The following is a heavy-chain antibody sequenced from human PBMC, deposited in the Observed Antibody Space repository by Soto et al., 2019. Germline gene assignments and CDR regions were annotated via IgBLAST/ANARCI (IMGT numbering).Heavy chain of an antibody. CDR3: AREIRNVGATDY. CDR1: GGSISSGGYY. D-gene: IGHD1-26*01. CDR2: IYYSGST. J-gene: IGHJ4*02. Sequence: QVQLQESGPGLVKPSQTLSLTCTVSGGSISSGGYYWSWIRQHPGKGLEWIGYIYYSGSTYYNPSLKRRVTLSVDTSKNQFSLKLSSVTAADTAMYYCAREIRNVGATDYWGQGTLVTVSS. V-gene: IGHV4-31*03.